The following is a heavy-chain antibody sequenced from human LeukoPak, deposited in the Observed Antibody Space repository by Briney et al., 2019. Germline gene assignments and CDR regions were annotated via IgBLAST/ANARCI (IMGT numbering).Heavy chain of an antibody. CDR1: GGSFSGYY. CDR3: ARVPRGPLTGTGLWYFDL. J-gene: IGHJ2*01. V-gene: IGHV4-34*01. Sequence: SETLSLTCAVYGGSFSGYYWSWIRQPPGKGLEWIGEINHIGSTNYNPSLKSRVTISVDTSKNQFSLKLSSVTAADTAVYYCARVPRGPLTGTGLWYFDLWGRGTLVTVSS. D-gene: IGHD1-7*01. CDR2: INHIGST.